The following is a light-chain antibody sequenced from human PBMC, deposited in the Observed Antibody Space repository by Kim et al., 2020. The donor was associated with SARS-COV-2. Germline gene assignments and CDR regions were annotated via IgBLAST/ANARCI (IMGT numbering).Light chain of an antibody. CDR3: SSYTSSSTGVV. Sequence: QSITISCTGTSSDVGGYNYVSWYQQHPGKAPKLMIYDVSNRPSGVSNRFSGSKSGNTASLTISGLQAEDEADYYCSSYTSSSTGVVFGGGTQLTV. J-gene: IGLJ2*01. CDR2: DVS. CDR1: SSDVGGYNY. V-gene: IGLV2-14*03.